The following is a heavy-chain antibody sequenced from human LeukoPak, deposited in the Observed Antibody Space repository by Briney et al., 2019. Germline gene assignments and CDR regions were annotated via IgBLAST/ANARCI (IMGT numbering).Heavy chain of an antibody. J-gene: IGHJ5*02. V-gene: IGHV4-59*01. CDR2: IYYSGST. CDR1: GGSISSYY. D-gene: IGHD3-9*01. Sequence: SETLSLTCTVSGGSISSYYWGWIRQPPGKGLEWIGYIYYSGSTNYNPSLKSRVTISVDTSKNQFSLKLSSVTAADTAVYYCARVGLRYFDWPETVWFDPWGQGTLVTVSS. CDR3: ARVGLRYFDWPETVWFDP.